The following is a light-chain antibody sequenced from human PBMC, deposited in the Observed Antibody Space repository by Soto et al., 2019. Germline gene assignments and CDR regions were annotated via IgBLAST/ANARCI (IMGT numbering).Light chain of an antibody. Sequence: EIVLTQSPGTLSLSPGERATLSCRASQSVSSSYLAWYQPKRGQAPRLLISGASSRATGIPDRFSGSGSGTDFTLTISRLEPEDFAVYYCQLFGTSPPGGYTFGQGTKLEIK. CDR2: GAS. V-gene: IGKV3-20*01. J-gene: IGKJ2*01. CDR3: QLFGTSPPGGYT. CDR1: QSVSSSY.